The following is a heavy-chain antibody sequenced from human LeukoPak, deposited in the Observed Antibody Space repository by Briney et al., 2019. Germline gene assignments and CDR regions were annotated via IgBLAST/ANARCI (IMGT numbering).Heavy chain of an antibody. CDR3: ARDFIRGSYDVAFDM. Sequence: ASVKVSCKASGYTFTGYYMNWVRQAPGQGLEWLGWINPNSGGTNYAQKFQGRVTMTRDTSISTAYMELSRLKSDDTAVYYCARDFIRGSYDVAFDMWGQGTMVTVSS. V-gene: IGHV1-2*02. CDR1: GYTFTGYY. D-gene: IGHD3-16*01. J-gene: IGHJ3*02. CDR2: INPNSGGT.